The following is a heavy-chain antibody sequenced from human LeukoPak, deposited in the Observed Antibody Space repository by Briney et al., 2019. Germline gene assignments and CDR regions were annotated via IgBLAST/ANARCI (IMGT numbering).Heavy chain of an antibody. CDR1: GFTFSAFG. Sequence: GGSLRLSCAASGFTFSAFGMHWDRQATGKGLEWVTFIPYDGSDKYYADSVKGRFTISRDNSKNTLYLQMNNMRAEDTAVYYCAELGITMIGGVWGKGTTVTISS. CDR2: IPYDGSDK. CDR3: AELGITMIGGV. D-gene: IGHD3-10*02. V-gene: IGHV3-30*02. J-gene: IGHJ6*04.